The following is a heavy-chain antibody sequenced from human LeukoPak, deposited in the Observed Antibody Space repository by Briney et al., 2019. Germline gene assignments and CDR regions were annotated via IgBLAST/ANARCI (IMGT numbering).Heavy chain of an antibody. Sequence: SETLFLTCTVSGGSISSHSWSWIRLPAGKGLEWIGRIHTSGSTNSNPSLKSRVTMSIDTSKNQFSLMLSSLTAADTAVYYCVRGLFDSSTYRAFHIWGQGTMVTVSS. J-gene: IGHJ3*02. V-gene: IGHV4-4*07. CDR1: GGSISSHS. D-gene: IGHD3-22*01. CDR2: IHTSGST. CDR3: VRGLFDSSTYRAFHI.